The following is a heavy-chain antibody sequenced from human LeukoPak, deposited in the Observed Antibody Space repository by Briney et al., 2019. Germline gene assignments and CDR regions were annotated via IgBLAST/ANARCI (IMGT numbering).Heavy chain of an antibody. CDR3: ARGDYYGEGDNYYFDY. CDR1: GGSISSYY. J-gene: IGHJ4*02. D-gene: IGHD4-17*01. V-gene: IGHV4-59*01. Sequence: PSEILSLTCTVSGGSISSYYWSRIRQPPGKGLEWIGYIYYSGSTNYNPSLKSRVTISVDTSKNQFPLKLSSVTAADTAVYYCARGDYYGEGDNYYFDYWGQGTLVTVSS. CDR2: IYYSGST.